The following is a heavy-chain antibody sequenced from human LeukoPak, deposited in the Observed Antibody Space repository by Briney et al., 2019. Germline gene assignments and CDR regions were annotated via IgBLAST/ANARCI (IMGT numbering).Heavy chain of an antibody. Sequence: GGSLRLSCAASGFTFTNYAMTWVRQTPGEGLEWVSTIRGGGTNTLHADSVKGRFTIPRDNSKSTLYLQMNNLRAEDTAVYYCAKHSGSDSGYWLDPWGQGTRVTVSS. D-gene: IGHD5-12*01. CDR2: IRGGGTNT. CDR1: GFTFTNYA. V-gene: IGHV3-23*01. CDR3: AKHSGSDSGYWLDP. J-gene: IGHJ5*02.